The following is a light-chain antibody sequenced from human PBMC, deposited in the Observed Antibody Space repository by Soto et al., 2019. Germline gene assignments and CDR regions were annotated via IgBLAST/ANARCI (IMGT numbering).Light chain of an antibody. CDR2: LNSDGSH. Sequence: QSVLTQSPSASASLGASVKLTCTLSSGHSSYAIAWHQQQPEKGPRYLMKLNSDGSHSKGDGIPDRFSGSSSGAERYLTISSLQSEDEADYYCQTWGTGFRVFGGGTKL. J-gene: IGLJ2*01. CDR1: SGHSSYA. CDR3: QTWGTGFRV. V-gene: IGLV4-69*01.